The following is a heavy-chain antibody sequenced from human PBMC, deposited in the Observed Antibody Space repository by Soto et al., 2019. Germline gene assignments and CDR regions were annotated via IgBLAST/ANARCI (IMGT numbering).Heavy chain of an antibody. D-gene: IGHD3-22*01. J-gene: IGHJ1*01. Sequence: SETLSLTCTISGRSLSTAAYSRSWIRQHPGKGLEWLGYIYYSGSPYYNPSLKSRVTISVDTSKNQFSLKLSSVTAADTAVYYCAIYDSSGSRGVQHWGQGTLVTVSS. CDR2: IYYSGSP. CDR3: AIYDSSGSRGVQH. CDR1: GRSLSTAAYS. V-gene: IGHV4-31*03.